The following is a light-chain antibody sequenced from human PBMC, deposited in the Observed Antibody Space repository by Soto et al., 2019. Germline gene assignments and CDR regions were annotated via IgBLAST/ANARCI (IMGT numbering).Light chain of an antibody. CDR3: QQYNSYLLT. CDR2: KAS. J-gene: IGKJ4*01. Sequence: DIQMTQSPSTLSASVGDRVTITCRASQSISSWLAWYQQKPGKAPKLLIYKASSLESGVPSRFSSSRSGTEITLTISSLHPDDIATYYYQQYNSYLLTFGGGTKVEIK. CDR1: QSISSW. V-gene: IGKV1-5*03.